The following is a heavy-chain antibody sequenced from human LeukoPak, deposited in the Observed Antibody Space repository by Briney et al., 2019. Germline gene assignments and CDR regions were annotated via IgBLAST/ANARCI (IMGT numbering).Heavy chain of an antibody. CDR1: GVSISSYY. Sequence: SETLSLTCSVSGVSISSYYWSWIRQPPGKGREWIGYIYYSGSTYYNPSLKSRVTISVDTSKNHFSLKLSSVTAADTAVYYCAGASYDSSGVHWGQGTLVTVSS. CDR2: IYYSGST. V-gene: IGHV4-59*01. CDR3: AGASYDSSGVH. J-gene: IGHJ4*02. D-gene: IGHD3-22*01.